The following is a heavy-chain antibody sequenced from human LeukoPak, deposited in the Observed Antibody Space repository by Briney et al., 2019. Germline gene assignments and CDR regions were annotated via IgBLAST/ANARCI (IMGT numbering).Heavy chain of an antibody. V-gene: IGHV3-9*01. CDR2: ISWNSGSI. D-gene: IGHD3-3*01. CDR1: GFTFDDYA. J-gene: IGHJ6*02. Sequence: GGSLRLSCAASGFTFDDYAMHWVRQAPGKGLEWVSGISWNSGSIGYADSVKGRFTISRDNAKNSLYPQMNSLRAEDTALYYCAKDTRGTIFGVVFYGMDVWGQGTTVTVSS. CDR3: AKDTRGTIFGVVFYGMDV.